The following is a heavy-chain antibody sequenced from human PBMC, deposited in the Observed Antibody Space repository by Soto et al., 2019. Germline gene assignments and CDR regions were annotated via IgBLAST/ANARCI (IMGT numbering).Heavy chain of an antibody. Sequence: ASVKVSCKASGYTFTGYYMHWVRQAPGQGLEWMGWINPNSGGTNYAQKFQGWVTMTRDTSISTAYMELSRLRSDDTAVYYCATLNWNQAYFDYWGQGTLVTVSS. J-gene: IGHJ4*02. CDR2: INPNSGGT. V-gene: IGHV1-2*04. CDR3: ATLNWNQAYFDY. D-gene: IGHD1-20*01. CDR1: GYTFTGYY.